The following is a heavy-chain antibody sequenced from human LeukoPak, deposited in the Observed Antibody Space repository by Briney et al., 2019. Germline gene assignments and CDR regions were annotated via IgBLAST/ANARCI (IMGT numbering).Heavy chain of an antibody. V-gene: IGHV3-21*01. CDR3: ARDQSRRGYSGYDPFDY. CDR1: GFTFSYYG. J-gene: IGHJ4*02. CDR2: ISSGSTYI. D-gene: IGHD5-12*01. Sequence: PGGSLRLSCATSGFTFSYYGIHWVRQAPGKGLEWVSSISSGSTYIYYADSVKGRFTISRDNAKNSLYLQMNSLRAEDTAVYYCARDQSRRGYSGYDPFDYWGQGTLVTVSS.